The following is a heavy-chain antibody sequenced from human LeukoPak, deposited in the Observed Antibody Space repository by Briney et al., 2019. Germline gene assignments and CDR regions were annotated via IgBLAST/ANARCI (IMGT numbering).Heavy chain of an antibody. CDR3: ARAESGITRTTLYDY. V-gene: IGHV1-69*04. CDR2: IIPILGIA. CDR1: GGTFSSYA. D-gene: IGHD1-20*01. Sequence: SVKVSCKASGGTFSSYAISWVRQAPGQGLEWMGRIIPILGIANYAQKFQGRVTITADKSTSTAYMELSSLRSEDTAVYYCARAESGITRTTLYDYWGQGTLVTVSS. J-gene: IGHJ4*02.